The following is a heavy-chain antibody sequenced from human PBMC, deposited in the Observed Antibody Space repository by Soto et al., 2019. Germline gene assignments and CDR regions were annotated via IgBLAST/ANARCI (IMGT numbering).Heavy chain of an antibody. CDR1: EFTFSNYW. CDR3: ARGFGDGGYGGPDY. D-gene: IGHD3-16*01. CDR2: ISRDGSEK. Sequence: EVQLVESGGGLVQPGGSLRLSCAASEFTFSNYWMNWVRQAPGKGLEWVAYISRDGSEKSYVDSVKGRFTISRDNAKKSLFLQMNSLRVEDTAVYYCARGFGDGGYGGPDYWGQGTLVTVSS. J-gene: IGHJ4*01. V-gene: IGHV3-7*01.